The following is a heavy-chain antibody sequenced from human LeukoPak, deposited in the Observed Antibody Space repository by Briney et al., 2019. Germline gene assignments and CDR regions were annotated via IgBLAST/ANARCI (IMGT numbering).Heavy chain of an antibody. D-gene: IGHD6-13*01. CDR1: VGSLSNISYY. CDR3: ARRGIAAAGAFDY. V-gene: IGHV4-39*01. J-gene: IGHJ4*02. Sequence: SETLSLTCPVSVGSLSNISYYWGWTRHPPGKGLEWIGSIYYSGSTYYNPSLKSRVTISVDTSKNQFSLKLSSVTAADTAVYYCARRGIAAAGAFDYWGQGTLVTVSS. CDR2: IYYSGST.